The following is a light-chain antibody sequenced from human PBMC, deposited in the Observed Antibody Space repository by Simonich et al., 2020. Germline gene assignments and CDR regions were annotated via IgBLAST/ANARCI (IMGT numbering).Light chain of an antibody. V-gene: IGLV2-23*01. CDR2: EGS. CDR1: SSDCGSYNL. J-gene: IGLJ2*01. Sequence: QSALTQPDSLSGSPGQSITISCTGTSSDCGSYNLFSWYQQHPGKAPKIMIYEGSKRPAGVSNRFSGSKSGNTASLTISGLQAEDEADYYCCSYAGSSTVVFGGGTKLTVL. CDR3: CSYAGSSTVV.